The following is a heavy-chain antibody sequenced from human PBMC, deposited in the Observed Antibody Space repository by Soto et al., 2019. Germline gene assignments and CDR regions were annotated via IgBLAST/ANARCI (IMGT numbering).Heavy chain of an antibody. J-gene: IGHJ6*02. D-gene: IGHD6-13*01. CDR1: GGSISSYY. CDR2: IYYSGST. CDR3: AREAKSAGTMDYYYGMDV. V-gene: IGHV4-59*01. Sequence: QVQLQESGPGLVKPSETLSLTCTVSGGSISSYYWSWIRQPPGKGLEWIGYIYYSGSTNYNPSLKSRVTISVDTSKNQFSLKLSSVTAADTAVYYCAREAKSAGTMDYYYGMDVWGQGTTVTVSS.